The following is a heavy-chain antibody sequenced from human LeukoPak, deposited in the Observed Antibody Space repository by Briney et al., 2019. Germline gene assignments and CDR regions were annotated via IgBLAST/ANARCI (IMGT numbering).Heavy chain of an antibody. CDR3: AKEAKYYDILIGYYRSFYYFDY. CDR1: GDSISSGSYY. J-gene: IGHJ4*02. Sequence: SQTLSLTCTVSGDSISSGSYYWSWIRQPGKGLEWIGRIYISGSTNYNPSLKSRVTISVDTSKIQFSLNLTSVTAADTAIYYCAKEAKYYDILIGYYRSFYYFDYWGQGTLVTVSS. V-gene: IGHV4-61*02. D-gene: IGHD3-9*01. CDR2: IYISGST.